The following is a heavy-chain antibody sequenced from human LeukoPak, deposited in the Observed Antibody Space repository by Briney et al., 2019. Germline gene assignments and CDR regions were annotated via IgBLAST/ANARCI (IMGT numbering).Heavy chain of an antibody. D-gene: IGHD5-18*01. CDR2: IYYSGTT. J-gene: IGHJ4*02. CDR1: GGSISSYY. V-gene: IGHV4-59*01. Sequence: SETLSLTCTVSGGSISSYYWSWIRQPPGKGLEWIGYIYYSGTTNYNPSLKSRVTISVDTSKNQFSLKLSSVTAADTAVYYCATPRGYSYGYLDNWGQGTLVTVSS. CDR3: ATPRGYSYGYLDN.